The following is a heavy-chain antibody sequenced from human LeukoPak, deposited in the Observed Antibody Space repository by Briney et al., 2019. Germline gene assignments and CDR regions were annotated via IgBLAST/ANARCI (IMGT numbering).Heavy chain of an antibody. CDR1: GFTFSSYG. CDR3: ASAAGPFDN. D-gene: IGHD6-13*01. Sequence: GRSLRLSCVASGFTFSSYGMHWVRQAPGKGPEWVAVTWFDGSNKYYADSVKGRFTISRDNSKNTLYLEMNNLRAEDTAVYYCASAAGPFDNWGQGTLVTVSS. CDR2: TWFDGSNK. J-gene: IGHJ4*02. V-gene: IGHV3-33*01.